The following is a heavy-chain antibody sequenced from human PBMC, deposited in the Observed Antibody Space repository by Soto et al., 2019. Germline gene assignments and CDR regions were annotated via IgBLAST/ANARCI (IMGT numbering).Heavy chain of an antibody. CDR1: GITFNNHV. D-gene: IGHD2-2*01. J-gene: IGHJ5*01. V-gene: IGHV3-23*01. CDR2: INVSCEST. CDR3: VKSQYWSGTNCYDWFGS. Sequence: GGTLRPSRGATGITFNNHVMSWVRRAPVRRLEWVSGINVSCESTYYVDSVKGRFTISRDNSKNTLYLDMNSLRAEDTALYYCVKSQYWSGTNCYDWFGSWGQGNGVTVS.